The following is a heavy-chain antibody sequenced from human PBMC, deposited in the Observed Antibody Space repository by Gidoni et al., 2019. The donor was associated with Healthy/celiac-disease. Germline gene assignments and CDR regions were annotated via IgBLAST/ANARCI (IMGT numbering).Heavy chain of an antibody. V-gene: IGHV3-49*03. CDR3: TRDEGFGATFLAARPFDY. D-gene: IGHD6-6*01. CDR1: GFTFGDYA. Sequence: EVQLVESGGGLVQPGRSLRLSCTASGFTFGDYAMSWFRQAPGKGLAWVGFIRSKPDGWTTAYAASVKGRFTISRDDSKSIAYLQMNSLKTEDTAVYYCTRDEGFGATFLAARPFDYWGQGTLVTVSS. J-gene: IGHJ4*02. CDR2: IRSKPDGWTT.